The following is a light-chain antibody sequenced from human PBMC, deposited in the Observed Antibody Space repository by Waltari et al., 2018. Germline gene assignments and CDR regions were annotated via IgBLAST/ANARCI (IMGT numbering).Light chain of an antibody. CDR1: QSIDNY. Sequence: EIVLTQSPATLSLSPGERATLSCRASQSIDNYLAWYQQKPGQAPRLLIYGASYRATGTPVRFSGSGSGTDFTLTISSLEPEDFAVYYCQQRANWPITFGQGTRLEIK. CDR3: QQRANWPIT. J-gene: IGKJ5*01. CDR2: GAS. V-gene: IGKV3-11*01.